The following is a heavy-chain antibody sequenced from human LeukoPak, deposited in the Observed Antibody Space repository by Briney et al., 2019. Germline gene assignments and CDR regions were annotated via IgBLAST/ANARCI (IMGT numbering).Heavy chain of an antibody. V-gene: IGHV4-39*01. CDR1: GGSISSSSYY. D-gene: IGHD2-15*01. J-gene: IGHJ4*02. Sequence: SETLSLTCTVSGGSISSSSYYWGWIRQPPGKGLEWIGNIYYSGSTYYNPSLKSRVTISVDTSMNQFSLKLSSVTAADTAVYYCARRGLGDRYCSGSTCSLYYFDYWGQGTLVTVSS. CDR3: ARRGLGDRYCSGSTCSLYYFDY. CDR2: IYYSGST.